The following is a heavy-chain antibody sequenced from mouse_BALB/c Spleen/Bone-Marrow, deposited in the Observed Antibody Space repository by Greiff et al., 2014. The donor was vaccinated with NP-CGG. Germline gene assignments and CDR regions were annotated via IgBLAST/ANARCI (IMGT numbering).Heavy chain of an antibody. D-gene: IGHD2-3*01. Sequence: EVQLVESGGDLVKPGGSLKLSCAASGFTFSNYGMSWVRQTPDKRLEWVATISSGGSYTYYPDSVKGRFTISRDNAKNTLYLQMSSLKSEDTATYYCARRDGGPMDYWGQGTSVTVSS. CDR2: ISSGGSYT. CDR3: ARRDGGPMDY. CDR1: GFTFSNYG. J-gene: IGHJ4*01. V-gene: IGHV5-6*01.